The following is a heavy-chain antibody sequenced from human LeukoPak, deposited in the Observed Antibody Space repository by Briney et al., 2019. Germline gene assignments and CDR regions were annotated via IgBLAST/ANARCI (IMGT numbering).Heavy chain of an antibody. CDR2: IRSKLYGGAP. D-gene: IGHD2/OR15-2a*01. J-gene: IGHJ5*02. V-gene: IGHV3-49*04. CDR1: GFLFGEYD. CDR3: ARRGSDYFNYELPS. Sequence: PGRSLRLSRAASGFLFGEYDLSGVSQAPGKRPEWIGFIRSKLYGGAPEYAASVKGRFIFSRDDSNSIAYLQMTSLKIADTAVYYCARRGSDYFNYELPSWGQGTLVIVSS.